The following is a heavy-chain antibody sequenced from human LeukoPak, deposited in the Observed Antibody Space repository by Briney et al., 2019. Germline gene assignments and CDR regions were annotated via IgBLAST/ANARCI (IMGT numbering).Heavy chain of an antibody. J-gene: IGHJ5*02. CDR3: ARDASSSPRGRFDP. V-gene: IGHV4-59*12. D-gene: IGHD2-2*01. CDR1: GGSISSYY. Sequence: SETLSLTCTVSGGSISSYYWSWIRQPPGKGLEWIGYIYYSGSTNYNPSLTSRVTISVDTSKNQFSLKLTSVTATDTAVYYCARDASSSPRGRFDPWGQGTLVTVSS. CDR2: IYYSGST.